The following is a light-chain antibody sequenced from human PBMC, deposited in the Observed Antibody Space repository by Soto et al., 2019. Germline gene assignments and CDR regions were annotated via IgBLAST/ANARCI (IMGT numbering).Light chain of an antibody. CDR2: KAS. CDR1: QFMSVW. V-gene: IGKV1-5*03. CDR3: QHYNSYSEA. J-gene: IGKJ1*01. Sequence: DIQMTQSPSTLSASVGDRVTITCRASQFMSVWLAWYQQKPGTAPKLLIYKASSLESGVPSRFSGSGSGTEFTLTISSLQPDDFATYYCQHYNSYSEAFGQGTKVDI.